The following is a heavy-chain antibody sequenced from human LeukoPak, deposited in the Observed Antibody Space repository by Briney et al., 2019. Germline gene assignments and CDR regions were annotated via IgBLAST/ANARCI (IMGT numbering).Heavy chain of an antibody. D-gene: IGHD3-10*01. Sequence: ASVKVSCKASGYTFTGYHMHWVRQAPGQGLEWMGWINPNSGGTNYAQKFQGRVTMTRDTSINTAYMELSRLRSDDTAVYYCARDPLPYGSGSYWAPEPIRYYMDVWGKGTTVTISS. J-gene: IGHJ6*03. CDR2: INPNSGGT. V-gene: IGHV1-2*02. CDR3: ARDPLPYGSGSYWAPEPIRYYMDV. CDR1: GYTFTGYH.